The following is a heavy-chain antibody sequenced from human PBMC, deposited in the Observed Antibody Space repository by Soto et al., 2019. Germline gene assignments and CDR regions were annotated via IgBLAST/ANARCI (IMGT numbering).Heavy chain of an antibody. V-gene: IGHV1-18*04. CDR2: SSGHNGNT. Sequence: QVQLVQSGAEVKKPGASVKVSCKASGYSFTSYGISWVRQAPGQGPEWMGRSSGHNGNTNHPQRLQGRVTMTTDTSRNTAYMELRSLRSDDTAVYYCARHRFNYYDDTVYYYFDYWGQGTLVTVSS. CDR1: GYSFTSYG. J-gene: IGHJ4*02. D-gene: IGHD3-22*01. CDR3: ARHRFNYYDDTVYYYFDY.